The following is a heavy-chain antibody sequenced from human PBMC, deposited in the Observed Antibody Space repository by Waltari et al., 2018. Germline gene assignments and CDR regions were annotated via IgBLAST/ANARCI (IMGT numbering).Heavy chain of an antibody. Sequence: QVQLQQWGAGLLKPSETLSLTCAVYGGSFSGYYWSWIRQPPGKGLEWIGEINHSGSTNYNPSLKSRVTISVDTSKNQFSLKLSSVTAADTAVYYCARANFNSSSRGWRIYYFDYWGQGTLVTVSS. J-gene: IGHJ4*02. V-gene: IGHV4-34*01. CDR1: GGSFSGYY. CDR3: ARANFNSSSRGWRIYYFDY. CDR2: INHSGST. D-gene: IGHD6-13*01.